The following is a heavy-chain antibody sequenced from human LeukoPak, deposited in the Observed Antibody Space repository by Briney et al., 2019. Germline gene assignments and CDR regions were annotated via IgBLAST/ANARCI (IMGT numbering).Heavy chain of an antibody. D-gene: IGHD6-13*01. CDR1: GFTFSSYA. CDR3: ARGRYSSSLHPTGGYLSPFDY. J-gene: IGHJ4*02. V-gene: IGHV3-30*04. Sequence: PGRSLRLSCAASGFTFSSYAMNWVRQAPGKGLEWVAVISYDGSNKYYADSVKGRFTISRDNSKSALYLQMNSLRAEDTAVYYCARGRYSSSLHPTGGYLSPFDYWGQGTLVTVSS. CDR2: ISYDGSNK.